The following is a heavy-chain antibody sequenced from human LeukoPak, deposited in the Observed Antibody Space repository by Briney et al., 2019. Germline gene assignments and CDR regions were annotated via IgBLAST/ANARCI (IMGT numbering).Heavy chain of an antibody. J-gene: IGHJ4*02. CDR1: GFTFNNVW. V-gene: IGHV3-15*07. D-gene: IGHD3-22*01. CDR3: MLGSGSYDSSDFDY. Sequence: GGSLRLSCXASGFTFNNVWMNWGRQAPGKGLEWVGRIKSKTNGGTTEYAAPVKGRFTILRDDSKNTLYLQMNSLKTEDTAVYYCMLGSGSYDSSDFDYWGQGTLVTVSS. CDR2: IKSKTNGGTT.